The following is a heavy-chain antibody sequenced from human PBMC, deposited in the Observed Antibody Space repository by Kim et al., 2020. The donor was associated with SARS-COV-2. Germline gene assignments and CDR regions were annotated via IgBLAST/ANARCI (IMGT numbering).Heavy chain of an antibody. CDR1: GFTFSNAW. CDR2: IKSKTDGGTT. Sequence: GGSLRLSCAASGFTFSNAWMSWVRQAPGKGLEWVGRIKSKTDGGTTDYAAPVKGRFTISRDDSKNTLYLQMNSLKTEDTAVYYCTNIRDYGDYTVDYWGQGTLVTVSS. D-gene: IGHD4-17*01. V-gene: IGHV3-15*01. J-gene: IGHJ4*02. CDR3: TNIRDYGDYTVDY.